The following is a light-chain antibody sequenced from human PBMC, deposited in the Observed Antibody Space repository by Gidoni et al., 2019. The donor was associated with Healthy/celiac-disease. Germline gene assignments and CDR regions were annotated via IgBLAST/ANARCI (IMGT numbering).Light chain of an antibody. Sequence: DIQMTQSPSSVSASVGDRVTMTCRASQDISTSLAWYQQKSGKAPTLLIYTASNLQSGVPSRFSGSGSGTDFTVTISSLQPEDFATYYCQQASSFPGTFXQXTKVEIK. CDR3: QQASSFPGT. V-gene: IGKV1-12*01. J-gene: IGKJ1*01. CDR2: TAS. CDR1: QDISTS.